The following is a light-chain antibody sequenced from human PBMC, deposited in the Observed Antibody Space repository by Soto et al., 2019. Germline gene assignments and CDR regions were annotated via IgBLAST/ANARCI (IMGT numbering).Light chain of an antibody. V-gene: IGKV4-1*01. CDR1: QSVLYSSNNKNY. Sequence: DIVMTQSPDSLPVSLGERATINCEYSQSVLYSSNNKNYLAWYQQKPGQPPKLLIYWASTRESGVPDRFSGSGSGTDFTLTINSLQAEDVAVYYCQQYYSTPPTFGQGTKLEIK. J-gene: IGKJ2*01. CDR2: WAS. CDR3: QQYYSTPPT.